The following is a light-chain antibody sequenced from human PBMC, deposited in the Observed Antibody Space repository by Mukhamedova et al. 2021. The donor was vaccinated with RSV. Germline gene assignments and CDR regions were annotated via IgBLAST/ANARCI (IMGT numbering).Light chain of an antibody. V-gene: IGKV1-12*01. Sequence: WYQRRVHGQAPNLLIYAASTLHSGVPSRSNGSGSGTDFTLTITSLQPEDFATYYCQQARRFPLAFGGGTKVE. J-gene: IGKJ4*01. CDR2: AAS. CDR3: QQARRFPLA.